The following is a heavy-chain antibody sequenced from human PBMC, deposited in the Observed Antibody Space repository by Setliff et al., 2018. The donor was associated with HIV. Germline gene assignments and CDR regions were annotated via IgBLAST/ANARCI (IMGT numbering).Heavy chain of an antibody. CDR2: ISGSGAYA. CDR3: AKIPHTGDSAFDV. D-gene: IGHD7-27*01. CDR1: GFTFSNYA. Sequence: GGSLRLSCAASGFTFSNYAMSWVRQAPGKGLEWVSGISGSGAYAFYGDSVKGRFVISRDNSKNTVYLQMNSLRPEDTALYYCAKIPHTGDSAFDVWGQGTMVTVSS. J-gene: IGHJ3*01. V-gene: IGHV3-23*01.